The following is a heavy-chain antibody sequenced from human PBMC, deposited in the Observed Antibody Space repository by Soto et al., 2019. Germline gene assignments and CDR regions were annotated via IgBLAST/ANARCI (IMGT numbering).Heavy chain of an antibody. CDR3: ARTFDTITYYFDY. CDR2: ISFDGNII. CDR1: EFSFSSYA. Sequence: PGGSLRLSCAASEFSFSSYAMHWIRQAPGKGLEWVAVISFDGNIIHYADSVKGRFIIPRDNSKNTLYLQMHSLSGEDTAVYYCARTFDTITYYFDYWGPGTLVTVSS. J-gene: IGHJ4*02. V-gene: IGHV3-30-3*01. D-gene: IGHD3-9*01.